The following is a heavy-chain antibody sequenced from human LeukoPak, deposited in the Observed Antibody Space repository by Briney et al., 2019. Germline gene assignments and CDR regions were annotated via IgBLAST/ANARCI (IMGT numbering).Heavy chain of an antibody. D-gene: IGHD7-27*01. CDR3: ASRHDRSWGSGDY. Sequence: PSETLSLTCAVSGGSISSSNWWSWVRQPPGKGLEWIGEIYHTGSTNYNPSLKSRVTISVDKSKNQFSLKLISVTAADTAVYYCASRHDRSWGSGDYWGQGTLVTVSS. CDR2: IYHTGST. V-gene: IGHV4-4*02. CDR1: GGSISSSNW. J-gene: IGHJ4*02.